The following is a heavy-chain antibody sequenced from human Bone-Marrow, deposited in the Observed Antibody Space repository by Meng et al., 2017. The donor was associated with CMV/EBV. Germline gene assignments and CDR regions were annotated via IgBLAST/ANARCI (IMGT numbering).Heavy chain of an antibody. CDR1: GFTFSSYA. CDR2: ISGSGGST. D-gene: IGHD3-3*01. V-gene: IGHV3-23*01. CDR3: ARVSGFWSRHEGMDV. J-gene: IGHJ6*02. Sequence: GESLKISCAASGFTFSSYAMSWVRQAPGKGLEWVSAISGSGGSTYYADSVKGRFTISRDNSKNKLYLQMNSLRAEDTAVYYCARVSGFWSRHEGMDVWGQGTTVTVSS.